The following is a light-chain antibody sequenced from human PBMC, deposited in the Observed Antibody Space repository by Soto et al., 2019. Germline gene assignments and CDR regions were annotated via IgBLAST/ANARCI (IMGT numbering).Light chain of an antibody. CDR1: SSNIGNNY. J-gene: IGLJ2*01. CDR2: DNN. V-gene: IGLV1-51*01. CDR3: GTWDTSLSAVV. Sequence: QSVLTQPTSVSAAPGQKVTISCSGSSSNIGNNYVSWYQHLPGTAPKLLIYDNNERPSGIPDRFSGSKSGTSATLGITGLQTGDEADYYCGTWDTSLSAVVFGGVTQLTVL.